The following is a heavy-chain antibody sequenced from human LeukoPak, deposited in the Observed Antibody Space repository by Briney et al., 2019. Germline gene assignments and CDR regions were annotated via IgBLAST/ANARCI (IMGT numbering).Heavy chain of an antibody. CDR3: ATLSYYYDSSGYPFDI. CDR2: IYYSGST. D-gene: IGHD3-22*01. V-gene: IGHV4-39*01. J-gene: IGHJ3*02. Sequence: SETLSLTCTVSGGSISSSSYYWGWIRQPPGKGLEWIGSIYYSGSTYYNPSLKSRVTISVDTSKNQFSLKLSSVTAADTAVYYCATLSYYYDSSGYPFDIWGQGTMVTVSS. CDR1: GGSISSSSYY.